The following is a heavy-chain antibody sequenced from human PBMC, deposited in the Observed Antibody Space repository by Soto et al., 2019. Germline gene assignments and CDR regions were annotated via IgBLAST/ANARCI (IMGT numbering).Heavy chain of an antibody. CDR1: GGSISSSNW. J-gene: IGHJ6*02. CDR3: ARVSGSYYYGMDV. D-gene: IGHD1-26*01. V-gene: IGHV4-4*02. CDR2: IYHSGST. Sequence: QVQLQESGPGLVKPSGTLSLTCAVSGGSISSSNWWSWVRQPPGKGLEWIGEIYHSGSTNYNPSLTSRVTISVDKSKIQFSLKLGSVSAADTAVYYCARVSGSYYYGMDVWGQGTTVTVSS.